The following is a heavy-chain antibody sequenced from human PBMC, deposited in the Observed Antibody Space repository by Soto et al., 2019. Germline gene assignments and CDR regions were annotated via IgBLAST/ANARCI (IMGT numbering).Heavy chain of an antibody. CDR1: GFTFSSYW. CDR2: ISTDASST. J-gene: IGHJ1*01. V-gene: IGHV3-74*01. CDR3: ARLPNKSPQN. Sequence: EVQLVESGGGLVQPGGSLRLSCAASGFTFSSYWMHWVRQAPGKGLVWVSSISTDASSTSYADPVKGRFTIFRDNSKNTLYLHMNSVRAEDTAVYYCARLPNKSPQNWGQGTLVIVSP.